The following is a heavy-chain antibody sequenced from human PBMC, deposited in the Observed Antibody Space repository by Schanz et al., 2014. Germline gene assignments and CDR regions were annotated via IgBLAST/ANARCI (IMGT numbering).Heavy chain of an antibody. Sequence: QVQLQESGPGLVKPSETLSLTCTVSGGSISSFKWSWIRQPPGKGLEYIGYIYSSGSTNYNPSLESRVTMSVDTSKNQFSLKLSSVTAADTAVYYCAREWSSFDYWSQGTLVTVSS. J-gene: IGHJ4*02. D-gene: IGHD2-8*01. CDR2: IYSSGST. CDR1: GGSISSFK. V-gene: IGHV4-59*01. CDR3: AREWSSFDY.